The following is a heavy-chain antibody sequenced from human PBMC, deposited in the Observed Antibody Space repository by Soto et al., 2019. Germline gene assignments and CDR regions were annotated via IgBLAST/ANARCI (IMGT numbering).Heavy chain of an antibody. J-gene: IGHJ4*02. D-gene: IGHD3-22*01. CDR1: GGSFSGYY. Sequence: PSATLSLTCAFYGGSFSGYYWSWIRQPPGKGLEWIGEINHSGSTNYNPSLKSRVTISVDTSKNQFSLKLSSVTAADTAVYYCASLLSGYYFDYWGQGTLVTVSS. V-gene: IGHV4-34*01. CDR3: ASLLSGYYFDY. CDR2: INHSGST.